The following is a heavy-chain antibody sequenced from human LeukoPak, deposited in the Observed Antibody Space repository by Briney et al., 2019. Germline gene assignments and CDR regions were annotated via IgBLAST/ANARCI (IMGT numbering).Heavy chain of an antibody. V-gene: IGHV3-9*01. J-gene: IGHJ6*02. CDR3: AKGMITFGGYYYYGMDV. CDR1: GFPFDDYA. CDR2: ISWNSGSI. Sequence: GRSLRLSCAASGFPFDDYAMHWVRQAPGKGLEWVSGISWNSGSIGYADSVKGRFTISRDNAKNSLYLQMNSLRAEDTALYYCAKGMITFGGYYYYGMDVLGQGTTVTVSS. D-gene: IGHD3-16*01.